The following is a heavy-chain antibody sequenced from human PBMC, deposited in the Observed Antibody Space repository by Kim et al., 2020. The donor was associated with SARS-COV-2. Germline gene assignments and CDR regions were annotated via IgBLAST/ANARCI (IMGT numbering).Heavy chain of an antibody. CDR2: IYYSGST. Sequence: SETLSLTCTVSGGSISSYYWSWIRQPPGKGLEWIGYIYYSGSTNYNPSLKSRVTISVDTSKNQFSLKLSSVTAADTAVYYCASTDSSGYYYVDYWGQGTLVTVSS. V-gene: IGHV4-59*01. CDR1: GGSISSYY. CDR3: ASTDSSGYYYVDY. J-gene: IGHJ4*02. D-gene: IGHD3-22*01.